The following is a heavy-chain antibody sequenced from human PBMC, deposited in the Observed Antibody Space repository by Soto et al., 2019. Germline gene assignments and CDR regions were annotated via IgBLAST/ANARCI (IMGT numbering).Heavy chain of an antibody. V-gene: IGHV3-7*01. CDR3: ARDSGYSSGWSPCFDY. CDR1: GFTFSSYW. J-gene: IGHJ4*02. Sequence: GGSLRLSCAASGFTFSSYWMSWVRQAPGKGLEWVANIKQDGSEKYYVDSVKGRFTISRDNAKNSLYLQMNSLRAEDTAVYYCARDSGYSSGWSPCFDYWGQGTLVTVSS. D-gene: IGHD6-19*01. CDR2: IKQDGSEK.